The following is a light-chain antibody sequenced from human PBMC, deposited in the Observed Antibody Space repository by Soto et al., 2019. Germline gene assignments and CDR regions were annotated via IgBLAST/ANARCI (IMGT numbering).Light chain of an antibody. CDR3: TSYAGSNIWV. Sequence: QSALTQPPSASGSPGQSVTISCTGTSSDVGAYKYVSWYQQYPGKAPKLMIYEVSKRPSGVPDRFSGSKAGKTAALTVSGLQPEDEAEYHCTSYAGSNIWVFGGGTKLTVL. CDR1: SSDVGAYKY. J-gene: IGLJ3*02. V-gene: IGLV2-8*01. CDR2: EVS.